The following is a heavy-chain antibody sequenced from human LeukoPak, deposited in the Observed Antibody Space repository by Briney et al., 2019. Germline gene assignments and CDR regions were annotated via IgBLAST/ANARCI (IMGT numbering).Heavy chain of an antibody. J-gene: IGHJ4*02. CDR1: GFTFSSYS. Sequence: GGSLRLSCAASGFTFSSYSMNWVRQAPGKGLEWVSSISSSSSYIYYADSVKGRFTISRDNAKNSLYLQMNSLRAEDTAVYYCARRPHSPFTYYDSRSSTNTAFDYWGQGTLVTVSS. CDR3: ARRPHSPFTYYDSRSSTNTAFDY. CDR2: ISSSSSYI. V-gene: IGHV3-21*01. D-gene: IGHD3-22*01.